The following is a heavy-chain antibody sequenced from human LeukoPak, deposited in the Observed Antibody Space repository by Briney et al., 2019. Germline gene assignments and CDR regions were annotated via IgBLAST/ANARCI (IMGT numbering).Heavy chain of an antibody. CDR1: GFTFSSYA. D-gene: IGHD3-22*01. V-gene: IGHV3-23*01. CDR3: AKRLSYYDSSGYCNYFDH. Sequence: GGSLRLSCAASGFTFSSYAMSWVRQAPGKGLEWVSAISGSGGSTYYADSVKGRFTISRDNSKNTLYLQMNSLRAEDTAVYYCAKRLSYYDSSGYCNYFDHWGQGTLVTVSS. J-gene: IGHJ4*02. CDR2: ISGSGGST.